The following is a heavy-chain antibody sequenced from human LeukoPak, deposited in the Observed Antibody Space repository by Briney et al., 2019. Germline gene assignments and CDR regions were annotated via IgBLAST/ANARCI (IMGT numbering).Heavy chain of an antibody. Sequence: ASVKVSCKASGYTFSTYDINWVRQATGQGLEWMGWMNPNSGNTGYAQKFQGRVIMTRNTSINTAYMELSSLRFDDTAFYYCVRLGSRGDFWGQGTLVTVSS. CDR2: MNPNSGNT. CDR1: GYTFSTYD. J-gene: IGHJ4*02. V-gene: IGHV1-8*01. CDR3: VRLGSRGDF. D-gene: IGHD3-10*01.